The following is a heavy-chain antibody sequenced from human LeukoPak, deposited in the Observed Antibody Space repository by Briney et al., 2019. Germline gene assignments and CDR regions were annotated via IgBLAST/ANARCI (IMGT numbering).Heavy chain of an antibody. D-gene: IGHD1-1*01. CDR1: GFTFSSYE. J-gene: IGHJ4*02. CDR3: AREYPDNGDGWGY. CDR2: ISGSGSTI. V-gene: IGHV3-48*03. Sequence: GGSLRLSCAASGFTFSSYEMNWVRQAPGKGLEXXXYISGSGSTIFYADSVKGRFTISRDNAKNSLYLQVNSLRVEDTAVYYCAREYPDNGDGWGYWGQGTLVTVSS.